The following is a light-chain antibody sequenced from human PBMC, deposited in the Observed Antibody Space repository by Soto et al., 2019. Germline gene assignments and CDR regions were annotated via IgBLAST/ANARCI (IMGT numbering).Light chain of an antibody. CDR3: QQYHSLWA. Sequence: DIQMTQSPSTVSASVGDRVTITCRASESISTWLAWYQQKPGQAPKLLIYDASISDSGVPSRFSGSGSGTEFTLTVSNLPPDDSATYYCQQYHSLWAFGQGTKVEIK. V-gene: IGKV1-5*01. J-gene: IGKJ1*01. CDR2: DAS. CDR1: ESISTW.